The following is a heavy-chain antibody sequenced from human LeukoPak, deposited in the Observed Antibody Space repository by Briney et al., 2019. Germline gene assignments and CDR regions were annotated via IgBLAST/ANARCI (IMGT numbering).Heavy chain of an antibody. CDR3: AAYYDFWSGYFYYYYYMDV. Sequence: PSETLSLTCTVSGYSISSGYYWGWIRQPPGKGLEWIGSIYHSGSTYYNPSLKSRVTISVDTSKNQFSPKLGSVTAADTAVYYCAAYYDFWSGYFYYYYYMDVWGKGTTVTVSS. J-gene: IGHJ6*03. CDR2: IYHSGST. D-gene: IGHD3-3*01. CDR1: GYSISSGYY. V-gene: IGHV4-38-2*02.